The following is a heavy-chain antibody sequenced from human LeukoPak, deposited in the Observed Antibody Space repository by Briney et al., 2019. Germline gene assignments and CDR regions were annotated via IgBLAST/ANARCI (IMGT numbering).Heavy chain of an antibody. J-gene: IGHJ4*02. CDR2: IYYSGST. CDR1: GGSISSYY. D-gene: IGHD2/OR15-2a*01. CDR3: ARGGIYFDY. Sequence: PSETLSLTCTVSGGSISSYYWSWIRQPPGKGLEWIGYIYYSGSTNYNPSLKSRVIISVDTSKNHFSLKLSSVTAADTAVYYCARGGIYFDYWGQGTLVTVSA. V-gene: IGHV4-59*01.